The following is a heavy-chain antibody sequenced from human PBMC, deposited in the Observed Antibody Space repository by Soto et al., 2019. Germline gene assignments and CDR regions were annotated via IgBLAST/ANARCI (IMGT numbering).Heavy chain of an antibody. CDR3: ATVTAYGDLDGNWFDP. J-gene: IGHJ5*02. Sequence: ASVKVSCKVSGYTLTELSMHWVRQAPGKGLEWMGGFDPEDGETIYAQKFQGRVTMTEDTSTDTAYMELSSLRSEDTAVYYCATVTAYGDLDGNWFDPWGQGALVTVSS. V-gene: IGHV1-24*01. CDR2: FDPEDGET. D-gene: IGHD4-17*01. CDR1: GYTLTELS.